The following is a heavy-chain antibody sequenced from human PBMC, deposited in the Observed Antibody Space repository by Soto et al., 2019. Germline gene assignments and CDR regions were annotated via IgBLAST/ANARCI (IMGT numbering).Heavy chain of an antibody. Sequence: AAVKVSCKASGYTFTGYYMHWVRQAPGQGLEWMGWINPNSGGTNYAQKFQGRVTMTRDTSISTAYMELSRLRSDDTAVYYCARPLGSVGAFDIWGQGTMVTVSS. D-gene: IGHD1-26*01. J-gene: IGHJ3*02. CDR3: ARPLGSVGAFDI. CDR1: GYTFTGYY. CDR2: INPNSGGT. V-gene: IGHV1-2*02.